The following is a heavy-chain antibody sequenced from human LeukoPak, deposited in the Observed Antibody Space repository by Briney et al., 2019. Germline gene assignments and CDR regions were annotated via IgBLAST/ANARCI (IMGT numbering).Heavy chain of an antibody. D-gene: IGHD6-13*01. CDR1: GFTFSSYS. V-gene: IGHV3-21*01. J-gene: IGHJ4*02. CDR3: ARGKAGTGYFGY. CDR2: ISSSSSYI. Sequence: GGSLRLSCAASGFTFSSYSMNWVRQAPGKGLEWVSSISSSSSYIYYADSVKGRFTISRDNAKNSLYLQMNSLRAEDTAVYYCARGKAGTGYFGYWGQGTLVTVSS.